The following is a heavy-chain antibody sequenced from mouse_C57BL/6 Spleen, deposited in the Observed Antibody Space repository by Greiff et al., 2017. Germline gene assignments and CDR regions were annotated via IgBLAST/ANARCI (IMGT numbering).Heavy chain of an antibody. Sequence: EVKLMESGGGLVQPKGSLKLSCAASGFSFNTYAMNWVRQAPGKGLEWVARIRSKSNNYATYYADSVKDRFTISRDDSESMLYLQMNNLKTEDTAMYYCVRDRGTGFAYWGQGTLVTVSA. J-gene: IGHJ3*01. CDR1: GFSFNTYA. V-gene: IGHV10-1*01. D-gene: IGHD3-3*01. CDR2: IRSKSNNYAT. CDR3: VRDRGTGFAY.